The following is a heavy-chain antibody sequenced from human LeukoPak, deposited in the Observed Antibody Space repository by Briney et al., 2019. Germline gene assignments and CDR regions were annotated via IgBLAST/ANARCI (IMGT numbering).Heavy chain of an antibody. J-gene: IGHJ4*02. CDR1: GGSLSSGDYY. CDR2: IYYSGST. Sequence: SETLSLTCTVSGGSLSSGDYYWSWIRQPPGTGLEWIGYIYYSGSTYYNPSLKSRVTISVDTSKNQFSLKLNSVTAADTAVYYCARAGLWDSSGYYPFDYWGQGTLVTVSS. CDR3: ARAGLWDSSGYYPFDY. D-gene: IGHD3-22*01. V-gene: IGHV4-30-4*01.